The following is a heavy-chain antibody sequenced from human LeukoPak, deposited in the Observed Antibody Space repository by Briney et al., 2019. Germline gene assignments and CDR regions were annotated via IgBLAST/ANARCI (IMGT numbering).Heavy chain of an antibody. J-gene: IGHJ4*02. CDR3: ARAPYTSGWYRGDNDY. Sequence: GGSLGLSCAASGFTFSSYSMNWVRQAPGKGLEWVSYISGSSGTRYYADSVKGRFTISRDNAKNSLYLQMNSLRAEDTAVYYCARAPYTSGWYRGDNDYWGQGTLVTVSS. V-gene: IGHV3-48*01. CDR1: GFTFSSYS. CDR2: ISGSSGTR. D-gene: IGHD6-19*01.